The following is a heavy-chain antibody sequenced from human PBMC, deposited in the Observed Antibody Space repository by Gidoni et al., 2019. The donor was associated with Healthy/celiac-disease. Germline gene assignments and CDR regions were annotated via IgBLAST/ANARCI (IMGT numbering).Heavy chain of an antibody. J-gene: IGHJ6*02. CDR1: GGSIRSYY. Sequence: QVQLQESGPGLVKPSETLSLTCTVSGGSIRSYYWSWIRQPPGKGLEWIGYIYYSGRTNYNPSLKSRVTISVDTSKNQFSLKLSSVTAADTAVYYCARYDYGSGSYPYGMDVWGQGTTVTVSS. CDR3: ARYDYGSGSYPYGMDV. D-gene: IGHD3-10*01. V-gene: IGHV4-59*01. CDR2: IYYSGRT.